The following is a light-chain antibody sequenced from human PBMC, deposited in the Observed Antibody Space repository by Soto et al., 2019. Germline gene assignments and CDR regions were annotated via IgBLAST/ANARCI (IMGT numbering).Light chain of an antibody. CDR2: AAS. CDR3: QQLNVYPIT. J-gene: IGKJ5*01. V-gene: IGKV1-9*01. CDR1: QGISSY. Sequence: DIQLTQSPSFLSASVGDRVTITCRASQGISSYLAWYQQKPGKAPKLLIYAASTLQSGVPSRFSGSGSGTEFTLTISSLQPDDFATYYCQQLNVYPITFGHGTRLEIK.